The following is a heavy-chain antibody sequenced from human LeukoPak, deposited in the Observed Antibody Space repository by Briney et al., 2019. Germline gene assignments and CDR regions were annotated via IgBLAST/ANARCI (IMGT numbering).Heavy chain of an antibody. J-gene: IGHJ4*02. CDR3: ANSCGGDCPFDY. CDR2: IYYSGST. Sequence: PSETLSLTCTVSGGSISSSSYYWGWIRQPPGKGLEWIGSIYYSGSTYYNPSLKSRVTISVDTSKNQFSLKLSSVTAADTAVYYCANSCGGDCPFDYWGQGTLVTVSS. D-gene: IGHD2-21*02. V-gene: IGHV4-39*01. CDR1: GGSISSSSYY.